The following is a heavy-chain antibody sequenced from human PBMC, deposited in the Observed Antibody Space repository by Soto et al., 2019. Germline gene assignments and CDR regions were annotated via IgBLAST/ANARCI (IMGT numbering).Heavy chain of an antibody. J-gene: IGHJ3*02. Sequence: GLDLEWVALIYWDDDKRYSPSLKSRLTITKDTSKNQVVLTMTNMDPVDTATYYCAHRTTDDAFDIWGQGTMVTVSS. CDR3: AHRTTDDAFDI. D-gene: IGHD4-17*01. V-gene: IGHV2-5*02. CDR2: IYWDDDK.